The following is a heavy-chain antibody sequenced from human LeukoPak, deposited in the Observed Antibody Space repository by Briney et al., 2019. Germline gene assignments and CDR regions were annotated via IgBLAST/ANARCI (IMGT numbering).Heavy chain of an antibody. CDR2: IHYSGST. CDR1: GGSISSSTYY. V-gene: IGHV4-39*07. D-gene: IGHD4-23*01. Sequence: SETLSLTCTVSGGSISSSTYYWDWIRQPPGKGLEYLGSIHYSGSTYYNPSLKSRVTISLDTSKNQFSLKLSSVTTADTAVYYCARSVVTLYWYFDLWGRGTLVTVSS. J-gene: IGHJ2*01. CDR3: ARSVVTLYWYFDL.